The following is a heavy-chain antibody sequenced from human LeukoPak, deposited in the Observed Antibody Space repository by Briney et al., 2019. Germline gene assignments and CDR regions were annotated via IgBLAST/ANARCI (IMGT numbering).Heavy chain of an antibody. Sequence: GGSLRLSCAASGFTFSSYSMNWVRQAPGQGLEWVSYISSSSGTIYYADSVKGRFTISRDNAKNSLYLQMNSLRAEDTAVYYCARGGRDSSGPDDAFDIWGQGTMVTVSS. CDR2: ISSSSGTI. V-gene: IGHV3-48*04. D-gene: IGHD3-22*01. CDR1: GFTFSSYS. CDR3: ARGGRDSSGPDDAFDI. J-gene: IGHJ3*02.